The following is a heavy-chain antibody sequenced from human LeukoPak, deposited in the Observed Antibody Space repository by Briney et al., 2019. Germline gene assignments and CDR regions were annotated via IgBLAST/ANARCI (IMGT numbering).Heavy chain of an antibody. D-gene: IGHD2-2*01. CDR2: IKQDGNDK. Sequence: GGSLRPSCAASGFTFTTHWMSWVRQAPGRGLEWVANIKQDGNDKHYLESVKGRFTISRDNAKNSLYLQMNSLRAEDTAVYYCARLSATEGSSTSYRASDIWGQGTLVTVSS. CDR1: GFTFTTHW. V-gene: IGHV3-7*01. J-gene: IGHJ3*02. CDR3: ARLSATEGSSTSYRASDI.